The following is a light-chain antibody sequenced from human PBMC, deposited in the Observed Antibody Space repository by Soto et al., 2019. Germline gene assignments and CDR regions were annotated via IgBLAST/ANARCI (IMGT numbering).Light chain of an antibody. CDR2: AAS. CDR1: QGISSY. Sequence: QLTQSPSSLSAAVGDRVTITCRASQGISSYLACYQQKPGKAPKLLIYAASTLQSGVPSRFSGSGSGTDFTLAISSLQPEDSATYYCLQDINYPWTFGQGTKV. V-gene: IGKV1-9*01. CDR3: LQDINYPWT. J-gene: IGKJ1*01.